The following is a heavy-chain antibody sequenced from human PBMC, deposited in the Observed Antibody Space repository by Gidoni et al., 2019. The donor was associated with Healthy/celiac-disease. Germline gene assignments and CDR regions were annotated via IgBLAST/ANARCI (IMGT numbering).Heavy chain of an antibody. D-gene: IGHD3-3*01. Sequence: QVQLVQSGAEVKKPGASVKVSSKHSGYTFTSYGISWVRQAPGQGLEWMGWISAYNGNTNYAQKLQGRVTMTTDTSTSTAYMELRSLRSDDTAVYYCARDFWSGYERPNWFDPWGQGTLVTVSS. CDR2: ISAYNGNT. CDR1: GYTFTSYG. J-gene: IGHJ5*02. V-gene: IGHV1-18*01. CDR3: ARDFWSGYERPNWFDP.